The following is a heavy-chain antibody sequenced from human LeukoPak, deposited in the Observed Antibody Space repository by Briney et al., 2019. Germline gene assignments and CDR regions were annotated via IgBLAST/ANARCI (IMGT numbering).Heavy chain of an antibody. CDR2: INHSGST. Sequence: SETLSLTCAVYGGSFSGYYWSWIRQPPGKGLEWIGEINHSGSTNYSPSLKSRVTISVDTSKNQFSLKLSSVTAADTAVYYCARGLWFGHYYFDYWGQGTLVTVSS. D-gene: IGHD3-10*01. V-gene: IGHV4-34*01. CDR1: GGSFSGYY. J-gene: IGHJ4*02. CDR3: ARGLWFGHYYFDY.